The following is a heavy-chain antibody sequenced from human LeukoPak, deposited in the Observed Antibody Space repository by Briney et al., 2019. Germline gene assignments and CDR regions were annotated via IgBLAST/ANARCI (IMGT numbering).Heavy chain of an antibody. J-gene: IGHJ4*02. Sequence: GASVKVSCKASGGTFSSYAISWVRQAPGQGLEWMGGIIPIFGTANYAQKFQGRVTITTDESTSTAYMELSSLRSEDTAVYYCARALLSVDRGYSYGYLPVDYWGQGTLVTVSS. CDR1: GGTFSSYA. CDR3: ARALLSVDRGYSYGYLPVDY. V-gene: IGHV1-69*05. CDR2: IIPIFGTA. D-gene: IGHD5-18*01.